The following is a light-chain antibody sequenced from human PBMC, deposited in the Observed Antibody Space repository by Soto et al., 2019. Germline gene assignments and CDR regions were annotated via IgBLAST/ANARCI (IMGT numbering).Light chain of an antibody. V-gene: IGKV3D-15*01. CDR2: GTS. CDR3: QQYKNWPAIT. CDR1: QSVRRN. Sequence: EIVMTQSPATLSVSPGERATLSCRASQSVRRNLAWYQQRPGQPPRLLIYGTSTRATDIPARFSGSGSGTEFTLNISSLQSEDLAVYYCQQYKNWPAITFGQGTRLEIK. J-gene: IGKJ5*01.